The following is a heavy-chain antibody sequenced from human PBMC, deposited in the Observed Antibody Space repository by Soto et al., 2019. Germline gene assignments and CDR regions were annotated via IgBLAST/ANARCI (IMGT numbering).Heavy chain of an antibody. CDR2: IFHDGTA. V-gene: IGHV4-4*01. CDR3: ARLVYDTRLNYMYFDF. Sequence: TLSLTCAASXVSLTSGNWWTGVRQSPQRGLEYIGEIFHDGTANYYPSFERRVAMSVDTSRNQFSLKLTSVTAADTAVYFCARLVYDTRLNYMYFDFWGPGTLVTVSS. D-gene: IGHD3-10*01. J-gene: IGHJ4*02. CDR1: XVSLTSGNW.